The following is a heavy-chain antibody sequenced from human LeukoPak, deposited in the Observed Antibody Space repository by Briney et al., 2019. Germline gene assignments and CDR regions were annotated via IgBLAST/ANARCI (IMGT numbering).Heavy chain of an antibody. Sequence: GGSLRLSCAASGFTFSSYSMNWVRQAPGKGLEWVSSISSSRSYIYYADSVKGRFTISRDNAKNSLYLQMNSLRAEDTAVYYCARSPHPRNSYYMDVWGKGTTVTVSS. J-gene: IGHJ6*03. CDR3: ARSPHPRNSYYMDV. CDR2: ISSSRSYI. CDR1: GFTFSSYS. V-gene: IGHV3-21*01. D-gene: IGHD3-10*01.